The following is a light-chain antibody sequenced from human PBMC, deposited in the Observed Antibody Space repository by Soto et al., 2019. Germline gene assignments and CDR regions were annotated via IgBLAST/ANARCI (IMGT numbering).Light chain of an antibody. J-gene: IGKJ2*01. CDR1: QSVSSSY. V-gene: IGKV3-20*01. CDR3: QQYGRSPHT. Sequence: EIVLTQSPGTLSLSPGERATLSCRASQSVSSSYLAWYQHKPGQAPRLLIYGASSRATGIPDRFSGSGSGTEFTHTISRLEPEDFAEYYCQQYGRSPHTFGQGTKLEIK. CDR2: GAS.